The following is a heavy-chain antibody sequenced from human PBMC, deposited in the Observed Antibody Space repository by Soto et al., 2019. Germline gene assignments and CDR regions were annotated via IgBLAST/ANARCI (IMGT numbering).Heavy chain of an antibody. CDR2: MYNTGST. Sequence: QVQLQESGPGLVKPSETLCLTCTVCGGTISRYYWSWIRQPPGKGLEWIGYMYNTGSTVYNPSFKSRVTISVDTSKNQFSLKLNSVTAADTAVYYCARDLWGYCGTDCYPLDVWGQWTTVTVSS. V-gene: IGHV4-59*01. J-gene: IGHJ6*02. CDR3: ARDLWGYCGTDCYPLDV. D-gene: IGHD2-21*02. CDR1: GGTISRYY.